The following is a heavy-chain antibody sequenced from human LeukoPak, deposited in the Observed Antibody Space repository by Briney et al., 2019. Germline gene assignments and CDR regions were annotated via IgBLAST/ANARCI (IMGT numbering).Heavy chain of an antibody. V-gene: IGHV1-18*01. Sequence: ASVKVSCKASGYTFTSYGISWVRQAPGQGLEWMGWISAYNGNTNYAQKLQGRVTMTTDTSTSTAYMELRSLRSEDTAVYFCARDQGLTGYFDYWGQGTLVTVSS. D-gene: IGHD3-9*01. J-gene: IGHJ4*02. CDR3: ARDQGLTGYFDY. CDR1: GYTFTSYG. CDR2: ISAYNGNT.